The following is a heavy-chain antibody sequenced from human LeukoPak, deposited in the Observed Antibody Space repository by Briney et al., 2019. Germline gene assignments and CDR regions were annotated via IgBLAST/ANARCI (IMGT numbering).Heavy chain of an antibody. CDR1: GFTLSSYE. J-gene: IGHJ4*02. CDR3: ARGPYSSNWYVDY. D-gene: IGHD6-13*01. CDR2: ISRTGNSI. Sequence: GGSLRLSCAASGFTLSSYEMNWVRLAPGKGLEWISYISRTGNSIYYADSVKGRFTISRNSAKNSLYLQMNSLRAEDTAVYYCARGPYSSNWYVDYWGQGTLVTVAS. V-gene: IGHV3-48*03.